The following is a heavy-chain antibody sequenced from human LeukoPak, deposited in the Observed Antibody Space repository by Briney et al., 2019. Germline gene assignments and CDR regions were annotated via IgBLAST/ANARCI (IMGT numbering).Heavy chain of an antibody. CDR2: IKQDGSEK. Sequence: PGGSLRLSCAASGFTFSSYWMSWGRQAPGKGLEWVANIKQDGSEKYYVDSVKGRFTISRDNAKNSLYLQMNSLRAEDTAVYYCARQDDSSGYYRQPLDYWGQGTLVTVSS. V-gene: IGHV3-7*01. CDR3: ARQDDSSGYYRQPLDY. J-gene: IGHJ4*02. D-gene: IGHD3-22*01. CDR1: GFTFSSYW.